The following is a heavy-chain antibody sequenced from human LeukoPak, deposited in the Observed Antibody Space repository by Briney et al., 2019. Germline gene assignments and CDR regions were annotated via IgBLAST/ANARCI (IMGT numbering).Heavy chain of an antibody. J-gene: IGHJ6*02. V-gene: IGHV3-7*01. CDR3: ARDRGEWIDQYYGMDV. CDR2: IKQGGSEK. CDR1: GFTFSSYW. D-gene: IGHD3-10*01. Sequence: GGSLRLSCAASGFTFSSYWMSWVHQAPGKGLEWVANIKQGGSEKYYVDSVKGRFTISRDNAKNSLSLQMNSLRAEDTAVYYCARDRGEWIDQYYGMDVWGQGTTVTVSS.